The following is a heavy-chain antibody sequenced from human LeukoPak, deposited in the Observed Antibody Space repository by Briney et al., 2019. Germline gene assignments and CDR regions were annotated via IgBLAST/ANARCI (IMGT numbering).Heavy chain of an antibody. CDR2: ISYDGSNK. J-gene: IGHJ6*02. D-gene: IGHD3-10*01. V-gene: IGHV3-30-3*01. Sequence: PGRSLRLSCAASGFTFSSYAMHWVRQAPGKGLEWVAVISYDGSNKYYADSVKGRFTISRDNSKNTLYLQMNSLRAEDTAVYYCARDLYYYGSGSPSLCMDVWGQGTTVTVSS. CDR1: GFTFSSYA. CDR3: ARDLYYYGSGSPSLCMDV.